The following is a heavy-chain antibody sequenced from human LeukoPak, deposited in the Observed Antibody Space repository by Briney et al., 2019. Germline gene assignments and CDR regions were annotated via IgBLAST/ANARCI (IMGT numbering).Heavy chain of an antibody. J-gene: IGHJ4*02. Sequence: ASVKVSCKVSGYTFTDWYMHWVRQAPGQGREWMGWVDPKSGGTTYGPKFRGRVTMTRDTSISTVYMDLSSLRSDDTAFYYCARGKGSSWFDYWGQGTLVTVSS. CDR1: GYTFTDWY. CDR2: VDPKSGGT. D-gene: IGHD6-13*01. V-gene: IGHV1-2*02. CDR3: ARGKGSSWFDY.